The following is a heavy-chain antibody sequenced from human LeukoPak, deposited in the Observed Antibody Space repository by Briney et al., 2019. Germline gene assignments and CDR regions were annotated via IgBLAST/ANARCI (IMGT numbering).Heavy chain of an antibody. CDR1: GGSISSGSYY. CDR2: IYTSGST. J-gene: IGHJ4*02. V-gene: IGHV4-61*09. Sequence: SETLSLTCTVSGGSISSGSYYWSWIRQPAGKGLEWIGHIYTSGSTKYNPSLKSRVTISVDTSKNQFSLRLSSVTAADTAVYYCARGVNSGYFDYCGQGTLVTVSS. D-gene: IGHD1-26*01. CDR3: ARGVNSGYFDY.